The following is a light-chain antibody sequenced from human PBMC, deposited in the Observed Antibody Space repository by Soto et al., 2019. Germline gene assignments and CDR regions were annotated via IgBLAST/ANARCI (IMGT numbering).Light chain of an antibody. CDR1: QSVSSSY. J-gene: IGKJ5*01. CDR3: QQYNNWPAIT. CDR2: ADS. V-gene: IGKV3D-15*01. Sequence: EIVLTQSPATLSLSPGERATLSCRASQSVSSSYLAWYQQKPGQAPRLLIYADSNRATGIPARFSGSGSGTEFTLTITSLQSEDFAVYYCQQYNNWPAITFGQGTRLEIK.